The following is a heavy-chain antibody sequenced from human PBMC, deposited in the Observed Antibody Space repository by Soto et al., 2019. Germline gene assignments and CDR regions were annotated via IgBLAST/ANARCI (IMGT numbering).Heavy chain of an antibody. J-gene: IGHJ4*01. CDR3: ARGRGAAADYFDL. D-gene: IGHD6-13*01. CDR2: ISSSTSHT. CDR1: GFTFSDYY. Sequence: QVQLVESGGGLVKPGGSLRLSCAVSGFTFSDYYMTWIRQAPGKGLEWVSYISSSTSHTNYADSVKGRFTISRDNAKNSLLLQTNSLSAEDTAVDYCARGRGAAADYFDLWGHGTLVTVSS. V-gene: IGHV3-11*05.